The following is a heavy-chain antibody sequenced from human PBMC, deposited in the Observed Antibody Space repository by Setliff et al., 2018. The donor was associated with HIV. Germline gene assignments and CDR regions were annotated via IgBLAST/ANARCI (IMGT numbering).Heavy chain of an antibody. CDR2: ISGSSSTI. D-gene: IGHD1-26*01. V-gene: IGHV3-48*01. CDR1: GFAFSDYS. Sequence: QAGGSLRLSCAASGFAFSDYSMNWVRQAPGKGPEWLSYISGSSSTIYYADSVKGRFTISRDNSRNTLFLQMNNLRPEDTATYYCVRDPIEGSPDYFDYWGQGALVTVSS. J-gene: IGHJ4*02. CDR3: VRDPIEGSPDYFDY.